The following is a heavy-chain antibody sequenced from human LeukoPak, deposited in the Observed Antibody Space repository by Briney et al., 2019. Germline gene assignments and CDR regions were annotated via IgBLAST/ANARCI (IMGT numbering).Heavy chain of an antibody. Sequence: ASVKVSCKASGGTFSSYAISWVRQAPGQGLEWMGGIIPIFGTANYAQKFQGRVTITADESTSTAYMELSSLRSEDTAVYYCARSDILTGFYYYYYMDVWGKGTTVTISS. J-gene: IGHJ6*03. D-gene: IGHD3-9*01. V-gene: IGHV1-69*13. CDR3: ARSDILTGFYYYYYMDV. CDR2: IIPIFGTA. CDR1: GGTFSSYA.